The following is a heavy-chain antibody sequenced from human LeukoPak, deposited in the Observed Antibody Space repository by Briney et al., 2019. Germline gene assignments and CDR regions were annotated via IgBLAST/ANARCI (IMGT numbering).Heavy chain of an antibody. D-gene: IGHD3-10*01. CDR1: GFTFSSYG. J-gene: IGHJ5*02. CDR2: IRCDGSNK. V-gene: IGHV3-30*02. CDR3: VKDPVRWFRDNWFDP. Sequence: GGSLRLSCAASGFTFSSYGMHWVRQAPGKGLEWVAFIRCDGSNKYYADSVKGRFTISRDNSKNTLSLQMNSLRAEDTAVYYCVKDPVRWFRDNWFDPWGQGTLVTVSS.